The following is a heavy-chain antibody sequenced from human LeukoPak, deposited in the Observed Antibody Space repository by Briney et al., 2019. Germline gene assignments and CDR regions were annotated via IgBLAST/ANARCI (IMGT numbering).Heavy chain of an antibody. CDR3: ARDYAYYDFWSGYSPFDY. CDR1: GYTFTSYS. D-gene: IGHD3-3*01. CDR2: ISAYNGNT. V-gene: IGHV1-18*01. Sequence: ASVKVSCKGSGYTFTSYSISWVRQAPGQGLEWVGGISAYNGNTNYAQKLQGRGTMTTDTSTSTDYMELRSLRSDDTAVYYCARDYAYYDFWSGYSPFDYWGQGTLVTVSS. J-gene: IGHJ4*02.